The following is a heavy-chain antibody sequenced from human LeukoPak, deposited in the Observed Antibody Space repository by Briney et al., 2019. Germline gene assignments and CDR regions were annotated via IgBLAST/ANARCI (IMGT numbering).Heavy chain of an antibody. CDR1: GYTLTELS. CDR3: ARGSVERWLQFGFSWFDP. J-gene: IGHJ5*02. Sequence: ASVKVSCKVSGYTLTELSMHWVRQAPGKGLEWMGGFDPEDGETIYAQKFQGRVTMTEDTSTDTAYMELSSLRSEDTAVYYCARGSVERWLQFGFSWFDPWGQGTLVTVSS. V-gene: IGHV1-24*01. D-gene: IGHD5-24*01. CDR2: FDPEDGET.